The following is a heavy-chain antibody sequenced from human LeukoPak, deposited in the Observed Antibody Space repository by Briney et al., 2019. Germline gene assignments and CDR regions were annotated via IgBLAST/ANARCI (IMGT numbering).Heavy chain of an antibody. V-gene: IGHV3-23*01. CDR3: AKQGFGC. Sequence: GGSLRLSCTASGSTLSSYAMSWVRQAPGEGLEWASTISGSADNTNYAEAVKGRFTISRDNSKNTMYLQMNSLRAEDTAVYYCAKQGFGCWGQGTLVTVSS. CDR2: ISGSADNT. J-gene: IGHJ4*02. CDR1: GSTLSSYA.